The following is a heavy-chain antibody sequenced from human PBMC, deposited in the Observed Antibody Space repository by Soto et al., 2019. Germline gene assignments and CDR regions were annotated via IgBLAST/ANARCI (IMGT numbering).Heavy chain of an antibody. CDR3: ARGLRFLEWLLSYYGMDV. CDR1: GDSFSSNSAA. J-gene: IGHJ6*02. Sequence: PSQTLSLTCAISGDSFSSNSAAWNWIRQSPSRGLEWLGRSYYRSKWYNDYAVSVKSRITINPDTSKNQFSLQLNSVTPEDTAVNYCARGLRFLEWLLSYYGMDVWGRGTTVTVSS. D-gene: IGHD3-3*01. CDR2: SYYRSKWYN. V-gene: IGHV6-1*01.